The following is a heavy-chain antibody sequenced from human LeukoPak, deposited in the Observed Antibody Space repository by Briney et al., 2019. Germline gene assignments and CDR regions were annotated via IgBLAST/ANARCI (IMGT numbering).Heavy chain of an antibody. CDR2: IISDVSST. D-gene: IGHD3-3*01. Sequence: GGSLRLSCAASGFTFSSYWMHWVRQAPGKGLVWVSRIISDVSSTNYADSVKGRFTISRDDAKNTLYLQMNSLRAEDTAVYYCAREDITIFGVGLYDFDYWGQGTLVTVSS. CDR1: GFTFSSYW. V-gene: IGHV3-74*01. J-gene: IGHJ4*02. CDR3: AREDITIFGVGLYDFDY.